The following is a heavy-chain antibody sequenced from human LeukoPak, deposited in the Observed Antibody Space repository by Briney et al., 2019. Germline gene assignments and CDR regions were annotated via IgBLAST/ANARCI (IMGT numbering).Heavy chain of an antibody. CDR3: AKPYGTGWDAYDM. CDR1: GFSFTNYA. J-gene: IGHJ3*02. CDR2: ISGSGGST. Sequence: GGSLRLSCAASGFSFTNYAMSWVRQPPGKGLEWVSSISGSGGSTYYADSVKGRFTISRENSKNTLYLQMNSLRAEDAAIYFCAKPYGTGWDAYDMWGQGTMVTVSS. V-gene: IGHV3-23*01. D-gene: IGHD6-19*01.